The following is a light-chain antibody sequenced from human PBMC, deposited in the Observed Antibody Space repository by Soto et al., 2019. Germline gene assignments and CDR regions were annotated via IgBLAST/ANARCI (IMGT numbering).Light chain of an antibody. CDR3: QQYSEWPPIT. V-gene: IGKV3-15*01. CDR1: QDIRND. Sequence: EIVMTQSPYTLSVSPGERATLSCRASQDIRNDLAWYQQKPGQAPRLLIYGASTRATGIPARFSGSGSGTEFTLTISTLQSEDFAVYYCQQYSEWPPITFGGGTKV. CDR2: GAS. J-gene: IGKJ4*01.